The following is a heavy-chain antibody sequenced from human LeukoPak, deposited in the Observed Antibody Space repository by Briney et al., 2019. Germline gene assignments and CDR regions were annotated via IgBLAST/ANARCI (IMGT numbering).Heavy chain of an antibody. Sequence: PGRSLRLSCAASGFTSSSYGMHWVRQAPGKGLEWVAVIWYDGSNKYYADSVKGRFTISRDNSKNTLYLQMNSLRAEDTAVYYCARELSGFGELLLYYWGQGTLVTVSS. J-gene: IGHJ4*02. CDR3: ARELSGFGELLLYY. CDR1: GFTSSSYG. D-gene: IGHD3-10*01. V-gene: IGHV3-33*01. CDR2: IWYDGSNK.